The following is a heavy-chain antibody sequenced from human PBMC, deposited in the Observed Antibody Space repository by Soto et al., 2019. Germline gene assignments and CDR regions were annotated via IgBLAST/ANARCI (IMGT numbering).Heavy chain of an antibody. CDR1: GGSVSSGSHY. CDR2: MYYSGST. D-gene: IGHD2-15*01. CDR3: TAEPIGHCDGGSCYPADS. J-gene: IGHJ4*02. Sequence: QVQLRESGPGLVKPSETLALTCSVSGGSVSSGSHYWGWIRQPPGKGLEWIGYMYYSGSTSYNPSLKSRLTMSVDTSKNQFSLKLRSVTAADTAVYYCTAEPIGHCDGGSCYPADSWGQGTLVTVSS. V-gene: IGHV4-61*01.